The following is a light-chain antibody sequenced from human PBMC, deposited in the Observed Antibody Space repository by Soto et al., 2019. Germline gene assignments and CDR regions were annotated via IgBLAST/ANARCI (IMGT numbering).Light chain of an antibody. V-gene: IGKV3-11*01. J-gene: IGKJ5*01. Sequence: EIVLTQSPATLSLSPGERATLSCRASQSVSSYLAWYQQKPGQAPRLLIYDASNRATGIPARFSGSGSGTDFTLTISSLEPEDFEVYYCQQRSNWPPNLGQGTRLEI. CDR2: DAS. CDR3: QQRSNWPPN. CDR1: QSVSSY.